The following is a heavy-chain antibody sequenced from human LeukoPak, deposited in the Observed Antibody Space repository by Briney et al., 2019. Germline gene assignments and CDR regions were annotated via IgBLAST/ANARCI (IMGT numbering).Heavy chain of an antibody. Sequence: GGSLRLSCAASGFTFSSYAMSWVRQAPGKGLEWVSAISGSGGSTYYADSVKGRFTISRDNSKNTLYLQMNSLRAEDTAVYYCAKDRVYGSGSYPLVYWGQGTLVTVSS. D-gene: IGHD3-10*01. V-gene: IGHV3-23*01. J-gene: IGHJ4*02. CDR1: GFTFSSYA. CDR3: AKDRVYGSGSYPLVY. CDR2: ISGSGGST.